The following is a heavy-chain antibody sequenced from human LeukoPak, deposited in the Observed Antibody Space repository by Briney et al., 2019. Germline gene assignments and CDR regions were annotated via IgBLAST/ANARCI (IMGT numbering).Heavy chain of an antibody. CDR3: ATSDSSLFDY. D-gene: IGHD3-22*01. CDR1: GFTFDDYG. CDR2: ISWDGGST. J-gene: IGHJ4*02. V-gene: IGHV3-43*02. Sequence: GGSLRLSCAASGFTFDDYGMSWVRQAPGKGLEWVSLISWDGGSTYYADSVKGRFTISRDNSKNSLYLQMNSLRTEDTALYYCATSDSSLFDYWGQGTLVTVSS.